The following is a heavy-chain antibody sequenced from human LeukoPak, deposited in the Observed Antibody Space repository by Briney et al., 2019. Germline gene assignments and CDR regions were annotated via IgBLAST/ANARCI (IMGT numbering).Heavy chain of an antibody. CDR3: ARLRSFLGGVGDYFDY. D-gene: IGHD2-15*01. V-gene: IGHV4-59*01. CDR2: IHYSGST. CDR1: GGSISNYY. Sequence: PSETLSLTCTVSGGSISNYYWSWIRQPPGKGLEWIGYIHYSGSTNYNPSFKSRVTISVDTSRNQFSLKLRSVTAADTAVYYCARLRSFLGGVGDYFDYWGQGTLVTVSS. J-gene: IGHJ4*02.